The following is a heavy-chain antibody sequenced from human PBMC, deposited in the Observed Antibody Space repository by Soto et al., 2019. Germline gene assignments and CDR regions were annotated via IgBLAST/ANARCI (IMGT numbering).Heavy chain of an antibody. V-gene: IGHV1-18*01. Sequence: ASVKVSCKASGYTFTSYGISWVRQAPGQGLEWMGWISAYNGNTNYAQKLQGRVTMTTDTSTSTAYMELRSLRSDDTAVYYCARRPRTNYYYYGMDGWGKGTTVTVSS. D-gene: IGHD1-1*01. J-gene: IGHJ6*04. CDR3: ARRPRTNYYYYGMDG. CDR2: ISAYNGNT. CDR1: GYTFTSYG.